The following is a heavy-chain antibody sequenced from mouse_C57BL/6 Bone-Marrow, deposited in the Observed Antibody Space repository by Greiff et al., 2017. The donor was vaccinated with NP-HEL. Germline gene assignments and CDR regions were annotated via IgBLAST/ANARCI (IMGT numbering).Heavy chain of an antibody. CDR3: ARDAAGAMDY. Sequence: DVKLVESGGGLVQSGRSLRLSCATSGFTFSDFYMEWVRQAPGKGLEWIAASRNKANDYTTEYSASVKGRFIVSRDTSQSILYLQMNALRAEDTAIYYCARDAAGAMDYWGQGTSVTVSS. CDR2: SRNKANDYTT. CDR1: GFTFSDFY. J-gene: IGHJ4*01. V-gene: IGHV7-1*01.